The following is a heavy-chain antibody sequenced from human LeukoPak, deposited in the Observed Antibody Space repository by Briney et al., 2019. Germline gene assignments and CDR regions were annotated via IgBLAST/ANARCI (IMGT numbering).Heavy chain of an antibody. CDR1: GGSITSRNYY. J-gene: IGHJ6*03. Sequence: SETLSLTCTVSGGSITSRNYYWGWIRQPPGKGLEWIGSIFYSGSIYYNRSLKTRLTISVDTSRNQFSLKLTSVTAADTAVYCCATLLLYSYHMDVWGKGTTVTVSS. CDR3: ATLLLYSYHMDV. D-gene: IGHD3-22*01. CDR2: IFYSGSI. V-gene: IGHV4-39*01.